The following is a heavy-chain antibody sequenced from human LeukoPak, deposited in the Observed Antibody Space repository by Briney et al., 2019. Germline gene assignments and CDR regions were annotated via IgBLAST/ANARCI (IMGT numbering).Heavy chain of an antibody. J-gene: IGHJ3*02. CDR2: TYYRSKWYN. D-gene: IGHD3/OR15-3a*01. Sequence: SQTLSLTCTISGDSVSTNYGAWNWIRQSPSRGLEWLGRTYYRSKWYNDYAVSVKSRITINADTSKNQISLQLNSVTPEDTAVYYCAKDSATGLAFDIWGQGTMVTVSS. CDR3: AKDSATGLAFDI. V-gene: IGHV6-1*01. CDR1: GDSVSTNYGA.